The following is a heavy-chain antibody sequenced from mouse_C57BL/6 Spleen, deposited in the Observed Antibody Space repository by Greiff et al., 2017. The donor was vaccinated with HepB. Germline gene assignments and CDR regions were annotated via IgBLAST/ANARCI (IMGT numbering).Heavy chain of an antibody. D-gene: IGHD4-1*01. CDR3: ARKTGTGDLAWFAY. Sequence: VQLQQPGAELVKPGASVKLSCKASGYTFTSYWMQWVKQRPGQGLEWIGEIDPSDSYTNYNQKFKGKATLTVDTSSSTAYMQLSSLTSEDSAVYYCARKTGTGDLAWFAYWGQGTLVTVSA. CDR2: IDPSDSYT. CDR1: GYTFTSYW. J-gene: IGHJ3*01. V-gene: IGHV1-50*01.